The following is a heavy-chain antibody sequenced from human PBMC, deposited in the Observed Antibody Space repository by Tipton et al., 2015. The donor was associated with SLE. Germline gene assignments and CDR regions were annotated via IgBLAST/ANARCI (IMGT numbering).Heavy chain of an antibody. J-gene: IGHJ4*02. V-gene: IGHV4-34*01. Sequence: TLSLTCAVYGGSFSGYYWSWIRQPPGKGLEWIGEINHSGSTNYNPSLKSRVTISVDTSKNQFSLKLSSVTAADTAVYYCARAPLIAVAGLNFFGYWGQGTLVPGSS. CDR1: GGSFSGYY. CDR3: ARAPLIAVAGLNFFGY. D-gene: IGHD6-19*01. CDR2: INHSGST.